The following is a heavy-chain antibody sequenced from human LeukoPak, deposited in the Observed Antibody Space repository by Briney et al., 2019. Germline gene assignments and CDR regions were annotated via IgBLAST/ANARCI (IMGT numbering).Heavy chain of an antibody. CDR2: LLPIRGIA. J-gene: IGHJ6*02. Sequence: ASVKVSCKASGYTFSIYSISWVRQAPAQGLEQLRALLPIRGIAYYAQKFQGRVTITADKSTSRLYMELTRVRSEGTDVYYCARDPTRVRGVIGDVWGQRTTVTVSS. V-gene: IGHV1-69*10. CDR1: GYTFSIYS. CDR3: ARDPTRVRGVIGDV. D-gene: IGHD3-10*01.